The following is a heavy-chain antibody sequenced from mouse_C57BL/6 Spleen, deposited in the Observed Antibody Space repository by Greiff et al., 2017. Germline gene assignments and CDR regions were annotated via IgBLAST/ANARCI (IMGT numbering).Heavy chain of an antibody. Sequence: EVKLQESGPGLVKPSQSLSLTCSVTGYSITSGYYWNWIRQFPGNKLEWMGYISYDGSNNYNPSLKNRISITRDTSKNQFFLKLNSVTTEDTATYYCAKIYYDYDETGYYAMDYWGQGTSVTVSS. D-gene: IGHD2-4*01. CDR3: AKIYYDYDETGYYAMDY. CDR2: ISYDGSN. J-gene: IGHJ4*01. V-gene: IGHV3-6*01. CDR1: GYSITSGYY.